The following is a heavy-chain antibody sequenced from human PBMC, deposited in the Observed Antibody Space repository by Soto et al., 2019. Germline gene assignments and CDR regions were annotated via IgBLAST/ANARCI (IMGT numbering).Heavy chain of an antibody. J-gene: IGHJ6*03. D-gene: IGHD2-2*01. V-gene: IGHV3-21*01. CDR1: GFTFSSYS. Sequence: GGSLRLSCAASGFTFSSYSMNWVRQAPGKGLEWVSSISSSSSYVYYADSVKGRFTISRDNAKNSLYLQMNSLRAEDTFVFYCARETECSGTSCYGGYYYYYMDVWGKGT. CDR2: ISSSSSYV. CDR3: ARETECSGTSCYGGYYYYYMDV.